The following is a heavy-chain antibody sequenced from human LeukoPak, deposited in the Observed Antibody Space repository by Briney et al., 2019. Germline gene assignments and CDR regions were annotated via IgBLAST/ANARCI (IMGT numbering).Heavy chain of an antibody. CDR3: ARDLYGDDDY. D-gene: IGHD4-17*01. Sequence: SVKLSCKVSGGTFSSYTISWVRQAPGQGLEWMGGIIPIFSTANYAKKFQGRVTITADESTSTAYMELSSLRSEDTAVYYCARDLYGDDDYWGQGTLVTVSS. J-gene: IGHJ4*02. V-gene: IGHV1-69*13. CDR1: GGTFSSYT. CDR2: IIPIFSTA.